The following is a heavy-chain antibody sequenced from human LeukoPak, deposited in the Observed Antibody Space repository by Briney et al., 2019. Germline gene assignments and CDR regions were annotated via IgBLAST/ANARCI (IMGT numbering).Heavy chain of an antibody. J-gene: IGHJ6*03. CDR1: GFAFDDYG. Sequence: GGSLRLSCAASGFAFDDYGMSWVRQAPGKGLEWVSGINWNGGSTGYADSVKGRFTISRDNAKNSLYLQMNSLRAEDTALYYCARRESTYQNYYYFYYMDVWGKGTTVTVSS. CDR2: INWNGGST. V-gene: IGHV3-20*04. CDR3: ARRESTYQNYYYFYYMDV.